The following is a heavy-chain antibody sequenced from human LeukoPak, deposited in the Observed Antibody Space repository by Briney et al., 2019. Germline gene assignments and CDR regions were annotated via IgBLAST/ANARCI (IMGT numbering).Heavy chain of an antibody. V-gene: IGHV3-23*01. CDR3: AKGGDWDIVVVPAAIDY. Sequence: GGSLRLSCAASGFTFSSYIMNWVRQAPGKGLEWVSAISGSGGSTYYADSVKGRFTISRDNSKNTLYLQMNSLRAEDTAVYYCAKGGDWDIVVVPAAIDYWGQGTLVTVSS. J-gene: IGHJ4*02. CDR1: GFTFSSYI. D-gene: IGHD2-2*01. CDR2: ISGSGGST.